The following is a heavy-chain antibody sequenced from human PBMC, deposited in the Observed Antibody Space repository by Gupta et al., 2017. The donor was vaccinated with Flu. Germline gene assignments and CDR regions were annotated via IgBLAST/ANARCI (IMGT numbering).Heavy chain of an antibody. CDR1: GGSFSGYY. V-gene: IGHV4-34*01. J-gene: IGHJ4*02. CDR3: ARAALGSGIAARPSWVLKQRGRGFDY. D-gene: IGHD6-6*01. Sequence: QVQLQQWGAGLLKPSETLSLTCAVYGGSFSGYYWSWIRQPSGKGLEWIGEINHSGSTNYNPSLKSRVTISVDTSKNQFSLKLSSVTAADTAVYYCARAALGSGIAARPSWVLKQRGRGFDYWGQGTLVTVSS. CDR2: INHSGST.